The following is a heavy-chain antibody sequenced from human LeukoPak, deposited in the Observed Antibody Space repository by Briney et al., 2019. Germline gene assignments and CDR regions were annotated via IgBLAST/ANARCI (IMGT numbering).Heavy chain of an antibody. CDR3: ARGKNFLGSSGYYRP. J-gene: IGHJ5*01. CDR2: IIPIFGTA. Sequence: VKVSCKASGGTFSSYAISWVRQAPGQGLEWMGGIIPIFGTANYAQKFQGRVTITADESTSTAYMELSSLRSEDTAVYYCARGKNFLGSSGYYRPWGQETLVTGSS. CDR1: GGTFSSYA. D-gene: IGHD3-22*01. V-gene: IGHV1-69*13.